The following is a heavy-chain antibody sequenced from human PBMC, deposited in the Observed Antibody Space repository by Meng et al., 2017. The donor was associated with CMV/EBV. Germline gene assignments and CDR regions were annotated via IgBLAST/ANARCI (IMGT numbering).Heavy chain of an antibody. D-gene: IGHD6-13*01. J-gene: IGHJ6*02. CDR3: ARTNTPQYSSSWYRYYYYGMDV. CDR1: GYSCTSYW. Sequence: SCKGSGYSCTSYWIGWVRQMPGKGLEWMGIIYPGDSDTRYSPSFQGQVTISADKSISTAYLQWSSLKASDTAMYYCARTNTPQYSSSWYRYYYYGMDVWGQGTTVTVSS. CDR2: IYPGDSDT. V-gene: IGHV5-51*01.